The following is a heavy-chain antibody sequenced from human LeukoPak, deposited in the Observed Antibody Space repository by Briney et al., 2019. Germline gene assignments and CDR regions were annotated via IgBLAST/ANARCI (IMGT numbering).Heavy chain of an antibody. Sequence: SETLSLTCAVYGGSFSGYYWSWIRQPPGKGLEWIGEINHSGSTNYNPSLKSRVTISVDTSKNQFSLKLSSATAADTAVYYCARPGSTTGWYYFDYWGQGTLVTVSS. V-gene: IGHV4-34*01. CDR3: ARPGSTTGWYYFDY. D-gene: IGHD6-19*01. J-gene: IGHJ4*02. CDR2: INHSGST. CDR1: GGSFSGYY.